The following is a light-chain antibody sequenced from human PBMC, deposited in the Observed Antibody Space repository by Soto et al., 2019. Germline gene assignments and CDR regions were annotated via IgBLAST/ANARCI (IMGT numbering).Light chain of an antibody. V-gene: IGKV1-39*01. J-gene: IGKJ1*01. CDR3: QQSYSTTWT. Sequence: DIQMTQSPSSLSASVGDRVTITCRASQGISTYLNWYQQKPGKAPKVLIYVASSLQSGVPSRFSGSGSETDFTLTISSLQPEDFATYSCQQSYSTTWTFGQGTKVDIK. CDR1: QGISTY. CDR2: VAS.